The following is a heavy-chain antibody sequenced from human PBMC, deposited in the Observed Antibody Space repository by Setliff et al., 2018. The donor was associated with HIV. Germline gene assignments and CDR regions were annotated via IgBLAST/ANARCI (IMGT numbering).Heavy chain of an antibody. CDR2: IYYSGST. J-gene: IGHJ1*01. CDR1: GGSISSSSSF. D-gene: IGHD4-17*01. Sequence: SETLSLTCTVSGGSISSSSSFWGWIRQPPGKGLEWIGSIYYSGSTYYNPSLQSRVTISVDTSKNQCSLKLSSVTAADTAVYYCARGGFTGVTTHFQHWGRGTLVTVSS. V-gene: IGHV4-39*01. CDR3: ARGGFTGVTTHFQH.